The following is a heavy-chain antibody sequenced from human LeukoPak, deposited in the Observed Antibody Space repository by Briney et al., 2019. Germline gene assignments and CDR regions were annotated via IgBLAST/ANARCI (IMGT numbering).Heavy chain of an antibody. V-gene: IGHV3-15*01. CDR1: GFTFSNAW. CDR2: IKSKTDGGTT. J-gene: IGHJ5*02. D-gene: IGHD1-1*01. CDR3: TTDGAYNWNDVAWFDP. Sequence: GGCLRLSCAASGFTFSNAWMSWVRQAPGKGLEWVGRIKSKTDGGTTDYAAPVKGRFTISRDDSKNTLYLQMNSLKTEDTAVYYCTTDGAYNWNDVAWFDPWGQGTLVTVSS.